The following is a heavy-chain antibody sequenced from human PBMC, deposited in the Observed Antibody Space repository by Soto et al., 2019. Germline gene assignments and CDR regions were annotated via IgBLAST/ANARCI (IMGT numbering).Heavy chain of an antibody. CDR3: GSVFEY. CDR2: INNDRSDT. J-gene: IGHJ4*02. CDR1: GFTFSDFW. V-gene: IGHV3-74*01. Sequence: GGSLRLSCAASGFTFSDFWLHWVRQAPGKGLVWVARINNDRSDTSYADSVKGRFTMSRDNAKNMVYLQMNSLGVEDTAVYYCGSVFEYWGQGTQVTVS.